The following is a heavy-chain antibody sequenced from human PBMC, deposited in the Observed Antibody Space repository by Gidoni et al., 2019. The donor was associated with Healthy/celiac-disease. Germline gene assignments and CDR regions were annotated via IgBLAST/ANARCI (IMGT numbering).Heavy chain of an antibody. Sequence: QVQLVQSGAEVTNPGASVKVSCMASGSTFTGYYIHGVRQAPGQGLEWMGWINPNSGGTNYAQKFQGWVTMTRDTSISTAYMELSRLRSDDTAVYYCARDQYSSGAAHFDYWGQGTLVTVSS. J-gene: IGHJ4*02. CDR3: ARDQYSSGAAHFDY. CDR2: INPNSGGT. V-gene: IGHV1-2*04. CDR1: GSTFTGYY. D-gene: IGHD6-19*01.